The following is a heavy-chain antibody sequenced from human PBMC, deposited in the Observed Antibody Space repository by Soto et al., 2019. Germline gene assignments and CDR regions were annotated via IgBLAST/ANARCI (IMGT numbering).Heavy chain of an antibody. Sequence: QVQLVQSGAEVKKPGSSVKVSCKASGGTFSSYAISWVRQAPGQGLEWMGGIIPIFGTANYAQKFQGRVTITADESTRTGYMGVRRLGFEGPAVYYCARGRDIVVVPAAELYYYYGMDVWGQGTTVTVSS. CDR3: ARGRDIVVVPAAELYYYYGMDV. CDR1: GGTFSSYA. V-gene: IGHV1-69*01. CDR2: IIPIFGTA. J-gene: IGHJ6*02. D-gene: IGHD2-2*01.